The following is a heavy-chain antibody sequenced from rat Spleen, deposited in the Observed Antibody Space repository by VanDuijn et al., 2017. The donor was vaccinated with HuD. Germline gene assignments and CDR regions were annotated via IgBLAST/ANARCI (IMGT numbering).Heavy chain of an antibody. V-gene: IGHV5-25*01. CDR3: ARLGLPGPKSRFDY. CDR1: GFTFSNYY. D-gene: IGHD1-4*01. Sequence: EVQLVESGGGLVQPGRSMKLSCAASGFTFSNYYMAWVRQAPTKGLEWVASISTGGGNTYYRDSVKGRFTISRDNAKSTLYLQIDSLRSEDTATYYCARLGLPGPKSRFDYWGQGVMVTVSS. CDR2: ISTGGGNT. J-gene: IGHJ2*01.